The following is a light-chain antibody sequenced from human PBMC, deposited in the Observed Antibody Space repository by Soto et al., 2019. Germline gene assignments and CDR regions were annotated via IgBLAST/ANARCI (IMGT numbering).Light chain of an antibody. CDR3: QQYNDWPPFT. CDR1: QTVSVN. Sequence: EIVMTQSPATLSVSPGERATLSCRASQTVSVNLAWYQQKPGQAPRLLIYGASTRATGVPARFSGSESGTEFTLTISSLQSEDFAVYYCQQYNDWPPFTFGPGTRVDIK. V-gene: IGKV3-15*01. CDR2: GAS. J-gene: IGKJ3*01.